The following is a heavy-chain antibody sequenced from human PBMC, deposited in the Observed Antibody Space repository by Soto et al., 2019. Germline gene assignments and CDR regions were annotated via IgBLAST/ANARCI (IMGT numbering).Heavy chain of an antibody. J-gene: IGHJ5*02. D-gene: IGHD6-19*01. CDR2: IFYSGST. CDR3: ARDVTTSGRHPPEST. V-gene: IGHV4-61*01. CDR1: GDSVSSSNYY. Sequence: QVQLQESGPGLVRPSETLSLTCTVSGDSVSSSNYYWSWIRQSPVKGLGWIGYIFYSGSTSYNPSLKRRVTISVDTSKNQFSLKLRSVTAADTAVYYCARDVTTSGRHPPESTWGQGTLVTVS.